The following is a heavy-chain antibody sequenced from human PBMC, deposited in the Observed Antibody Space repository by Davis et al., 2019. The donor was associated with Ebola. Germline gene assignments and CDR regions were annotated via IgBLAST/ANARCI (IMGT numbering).Heavy chain of an antibody. Sequence: ASVKVSCKASGYTFTSYAMHWVRQAPGQRLEWMGWINAGNGNTKYSQKFQGRVTITADESTSTAYMELSSLRSEDTAVYYCARDHFDAFDIWGQGTMVTVSS. CDR2: INAGNGNT. CDR1: GYTFTSYA. J-gene: IGHJ3*02. CDR3: ARDHFDAFDI. V-gene: IGHV1-3*01.